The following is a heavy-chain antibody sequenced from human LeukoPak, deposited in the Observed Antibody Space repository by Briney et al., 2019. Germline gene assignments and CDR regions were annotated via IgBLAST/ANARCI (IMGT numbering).Heavy chain of an antibody. CDR3: ARQRVEVVIASIYFDY. CDR1: GGSISSSSYY. CDR2: IYYSGST. J-gene: IGHJ4*02. V-gene: IGHV4-39*01. D-gene: IGHD2-21*01. Sequence: PSETLSLTCTVSGGSISSSSYYWGWIRQPPGEGLEWIGSIYYSGSTYYNPSLKSRVTISVDTSKNQFSLKLSSVTAADTAVYYCARQRVEVVIASIYFDYWGQGTLVTVSS.